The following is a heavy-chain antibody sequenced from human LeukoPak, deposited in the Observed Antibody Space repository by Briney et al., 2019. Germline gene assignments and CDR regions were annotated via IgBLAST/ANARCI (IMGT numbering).Heavy chain of an antibody. D-gene: IGHD3-22*01. V-gene: IGHV1-46*01. CDR3: ARAGYDSSGYYSY. J-gene: IGHJ4*02. CDR1: GYIFTNYY. CDR2: INPSGGST. Sequence: GASVKVSCKASGYIFTNYYMRWVRQAPGQGLEWMGIINPSGGSTTYAQKFQGRVTMTRDTSTGTVYMEVSSLRSEDTAVYYCARAGYDSSGYYSYWGQGTLVTVSS.